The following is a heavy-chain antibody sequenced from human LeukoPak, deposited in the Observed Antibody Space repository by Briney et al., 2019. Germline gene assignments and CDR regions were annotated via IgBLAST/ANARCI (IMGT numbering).Heavy chain of an antibody. CDR2: ISAYNGNT. CDR1: GYTFTSYG. CDR3: ARDSSSWFYYYYGMDV. V-gene: IGHV1-18*01. J-gene: IGHJ6*02. Sequence: ASVKVSCKASGYTFTSYGISWVRQAPGQGLEWMGWISAYNGNTNYAQKLQGRVTMTTDTSTSTAYMELRSLRSGDTAVYYCARDSSSWFYYYYGMDVWGQGTTVTVSS. D-gene: IGHD6-13*01.